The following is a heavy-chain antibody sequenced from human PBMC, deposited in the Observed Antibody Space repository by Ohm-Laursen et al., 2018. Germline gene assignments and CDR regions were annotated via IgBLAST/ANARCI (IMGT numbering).Heavy chain of an antibody. CDR1: GFTFSNYW. J-gene: IGHJ4*02. D-gene: IGHD3-10*01. V-gene: IGHV3-7*01. Sequence: SLRLSCSASGFTFSNYWMSWVRQAPGKGLEWVANIKQDGSEKYYVDSVKGRFTISRDNAKNSLYLQMNSLRAEDTAVYYCAREYSGRDYFDYWGQGTLVTVSS. CDR3: AREYSGRDYFDY. CDR2: IKQDGSEK.